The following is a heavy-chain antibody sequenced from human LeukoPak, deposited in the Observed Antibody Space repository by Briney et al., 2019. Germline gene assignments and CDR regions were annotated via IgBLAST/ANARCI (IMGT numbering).Heavy chain of an antibody. Sequence: GGSLRLSCAASGFTFRSHGMNWVRQAPGKGLEWVSAISGSGGSTYYADSVKGRFTISRDNSKNTLYLQMNSLRAEDTAVYYCVYDSSGYPKYYFDYWGQGTLVTVSS. D-gene: IGHD3-22*01. CDR3: VYDSSGYPKYYFDY. CDR1: GFTFRSHG. V-gene: IGHV3-23*01. CDR2: ISGSGGST. J-gene: IGHJ4*02.